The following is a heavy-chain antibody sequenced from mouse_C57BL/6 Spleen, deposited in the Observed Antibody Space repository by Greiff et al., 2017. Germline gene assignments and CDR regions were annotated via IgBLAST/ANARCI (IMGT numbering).Heavy chain of an antibody. V-gene: IGHV2-2*01. CDR1: GFSLTSYG. J-gene: IGHJ4*01. CDR2: IWSGGST. D-gene: IGHD2-4*01. Sequence: VQGVESGPGLVQPSQSLSITCTVSGFSLTSYGVHWVRQSPGKGLEWLGVIWSGGSTDYNAAFISRLSISKDNSKSRVFFKMNSLQADDTAIYYCARKRDYDGYAMDYWGQGTSVTVSS. CDR3: ARKRDYDGYAMDY.